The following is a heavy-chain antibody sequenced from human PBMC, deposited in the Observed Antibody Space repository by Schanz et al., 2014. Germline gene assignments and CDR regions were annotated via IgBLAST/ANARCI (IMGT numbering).Heavy chain of an antibody. D-gene: IGHD1-7*01. J-gene: IGHJ4*02. CDR3: ARDRGYSWSGTIDY. CDR2: INHRGDA. Sequence: QVQLQQWGAGLLRPSETLSLTCTVSGQSFTGYYWSWIRQPPGKGLEWIGEINHRGDANYNPSLKSRVTISINTSKSRFSLNLRSVTAADTAVYYCARDRGYSWSGTIDYWGQGTLVTVSS. V-gene: IGHV4-34*01. CDR1: GQSFTGYY.